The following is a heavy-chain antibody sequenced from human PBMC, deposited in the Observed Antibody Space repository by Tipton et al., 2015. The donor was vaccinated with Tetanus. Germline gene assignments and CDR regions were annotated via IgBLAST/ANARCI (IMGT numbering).Heavy chain of an antibody. CDR3: ATGGTFDY. V-gene: IGHV3-21*01. J-gene: IGHJ4*02. D-gene: IGHD1-1*01. CDR1: GFTLSRFG. Sequence: SLRLSCEVSGFTLSRFGMNWVRQAPGKGLEWISSISSTSTYIYYATSVKGRFTISRDNAKSALYLQMNSLRAEDTAVYYCATGGTFDYWGQGTLVAVSS. CDR2: ISSTSTYI.